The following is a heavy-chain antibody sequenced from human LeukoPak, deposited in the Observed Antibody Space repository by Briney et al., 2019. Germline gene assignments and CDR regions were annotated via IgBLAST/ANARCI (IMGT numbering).Heavy chain of an antibody. CDR2: ISAYNGNT. D-gene: IGHD3-10*01. CDR1: GYTFTDYY. J-gene: IGHJ6*03. Sequence: ASVKVSCKASGYTFTDYYMHWVRQAPGQGLEWMGLISAYNGNTNYAQKLQGRVTMTTDTSTSTAYMELRSLRSDDTAVYYCARAGHITMVRGVITGRYYMDVWGKGTTVTISS. V-gene: IGHV1-18*04. CDR3: ARAGHITMVRGVITGRYYMDV.